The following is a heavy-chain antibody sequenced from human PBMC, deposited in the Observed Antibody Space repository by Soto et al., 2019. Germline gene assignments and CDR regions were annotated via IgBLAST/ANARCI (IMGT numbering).Heavy chain of an antibody. Sequence: ITLNESGPTVVRPTETLTLTCRFSGFSLTTSGVGVGWIRQSPGKAPEWLALIYWDDDKRYSASLKSRLTITKATSKNQVVLTVSDLDPTDTATYYCAHRVLRTVFGLVTTTAIYFDFWGQGTPVAVAS. CDR1: GFSLTTSGVG. V-gene: IGHV2-5*02. J-gene: IGHJ4*02. CDR3: AHRVLRTVFGLVTTTAIYFDF. CDR2: IYWDDDK. D-gene: IGHD3-3*01.